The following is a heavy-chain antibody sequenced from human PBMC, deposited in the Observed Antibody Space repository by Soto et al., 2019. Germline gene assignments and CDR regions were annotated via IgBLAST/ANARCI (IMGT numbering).Heavy chain of an antibody. J-gene: IGHJ6*02. CDR1: GFTFSSYG. D-gene: IGHD2-2*01. V-gene: IGHV3-33*01. CDR3: ARSRRSYYYYGMDV. Sequence: QVQLVESGGGVVQPGRSLRLSCAASGFTFSSYGMHWVRQAPGKGLEWVAVIWYDGSNKYYADSVKGRFTISRDNSKNSLYRQMNSLRAEETSVYYCARSRRSYYYYGMDVWGQGTTVTVSS. CDR2: IWYDGSNK.